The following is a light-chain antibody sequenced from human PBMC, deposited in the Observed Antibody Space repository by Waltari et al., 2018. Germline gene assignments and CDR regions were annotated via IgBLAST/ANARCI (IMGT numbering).Light chain of an antibody. Sequence: QSVLTPPPPASGTPGQRVTISCSGSRSNIGSNTVNWYQQLPGTAPKLLIYSNNQRPSGVPDRFSGSKSGTSASLAISGLQSEDEADYYCAAWDDSLNGVVFGGGTKLTVL. V-gene: IGLV1-44*01. CDR2: SNN. CDR1: RSNIGSNT. CDR3: AAWDDSLNGVV. J-gene: IGLJ2*01.